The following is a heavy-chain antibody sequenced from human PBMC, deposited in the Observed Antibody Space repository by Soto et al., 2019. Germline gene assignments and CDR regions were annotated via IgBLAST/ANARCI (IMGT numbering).Heavy chain of an antibody. CDR1: GGSISSSSYY. CDR3: ARHAIAAELNWFDP. V-gene: IGHV4-39*01. D-gene: IGHD6-13*01. J-gene: IGHJ5*02. Sequence: SETLSLTCTVSGGSISSSSYYWGWIRQPPGKGLEWIGSIYYSGSTYYNPSLKSRVTISVDTSKNQFSLKLSSVTAADTAVYYCARHAIAAELNWFDPWGQGTLVTVSS. CDR2: IYYSGST.